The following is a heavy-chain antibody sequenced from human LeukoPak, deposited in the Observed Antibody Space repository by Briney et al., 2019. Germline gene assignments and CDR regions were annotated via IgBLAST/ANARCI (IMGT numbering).Heavy chain of an antibody. J-gene: IGHJ4*02. Sequence: GRSLRLSSALSRFSPSVFATRRVPQTPGKGLDWVSGISVSGATTYYANSVKGRFTISSDKSTCTTYLQMYSLRAADTGVYNCARDPSGPSSRVYHFDYWGQGSLVTVSS. CDR2: ISVSGATT. CDR3: ARDPSGPSSRVYHFDY. CDR1: RFSPSVFA. D-gene: IGHD2-2*01. V-gene: IGHV3-23*01.